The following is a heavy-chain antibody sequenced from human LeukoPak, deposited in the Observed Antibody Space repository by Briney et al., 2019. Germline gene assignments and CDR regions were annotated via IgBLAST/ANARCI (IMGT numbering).Heavy chain of an antibody. CDR3: ARSQSSGYYLSGYYYYMDV. J-gene: IGHJ6*03. D-gene: IGHD3-22*01. V-gene: IGHV3-30*02. Sequence: GGSLRLSCAASGFTFSSYGMHWVRQAPGKGLEWVAFIRYDGSNKYYADSVKGRFTISRDNSKNTLYLQMNSLRAEDTAVYYCARSQSSGYYLSGYYYYMDVWGKGTTVTISS. CDR2: IRYDGSNK. CDR1: GFTFSSYG.